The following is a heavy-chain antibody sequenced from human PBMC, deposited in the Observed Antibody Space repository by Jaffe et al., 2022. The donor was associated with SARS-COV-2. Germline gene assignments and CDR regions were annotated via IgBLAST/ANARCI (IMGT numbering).Heavy chain of an antibody. J-gene: IGHJ5*02. Sequence: QVRLQESGPGLVKPSETLTLMCTVSGDSVSNDKYFWSWIRQPPGKGLEWIGHIYDSGVTGYNPSLKSRVSISVDTSKNQFSLNLNSVTAADTAVYFCVRDRGWEVLDPWGQGTLVTVSS. CDR2: IYDSGVT. CDR1: GDSVSNDKYF. V-gene: IGHV4-61*01. D-gene: IGHD1-26*01. CDR3: VRDRGWEVLDP.